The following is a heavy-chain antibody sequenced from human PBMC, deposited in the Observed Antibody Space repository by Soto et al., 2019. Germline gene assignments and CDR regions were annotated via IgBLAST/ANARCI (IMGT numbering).Heavy chain of an antibody. V-gene: IGHV4-4*02. J-gene: IGHJ6*02. Sequence: QVRLQESGPGLVEPSGTLSLTCAVSGDSVSSSSCWSWVRQAPGKGLEWIGEIYHSGTFNYNPSLASRVSVSVDKSRNQLSLNLESVTAAAAAVYYCVGSGPAANWQYCGMDVWGQGTTVTVSS. CDR3: VGSGPAANWQYCGMDV. CDR1: GDSVSSSSC. D-gene: IGHD2-2*01. CDR2: IYHSGTF.